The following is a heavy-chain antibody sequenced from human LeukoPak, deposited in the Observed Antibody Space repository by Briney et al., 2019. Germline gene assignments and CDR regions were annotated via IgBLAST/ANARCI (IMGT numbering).Heavy chain of an antibody. CDR3: ATYSSLNRREFQF. CDR2: IYSGGGT. V-gene: IGHV3-53*01. CDR1: GFTVSNNY. Sequence: GGSLRLSCAASGFTVSNNYMNWVRQAPGKGLEWVSLIYSGGGTKYADSVKGRFTISRDSSTNTLYLQMNSLRAEDTAVYYCATYSSLNRREFQFWGQGTLLTVSS. D-gene: IGHD3-22*01. J-gene: IGHJ1*01.